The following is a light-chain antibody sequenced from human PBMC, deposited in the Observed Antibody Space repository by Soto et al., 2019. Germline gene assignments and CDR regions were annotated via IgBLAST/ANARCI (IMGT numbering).Light chain of an antibody. J-gene: IGKJ4*01. CDR2: GAS. CDR3: EQSNSAPLTFPLT. Sequence: DSQMTHSPSTLCACVRDRVAITCRARQIISRWLAWYQQKPGKDPKLLIYGASSLESGVPPRFSGSGSGTDFTLTITSLQTEDFATYFCEQSNSAPLTFPLTFGGGTKVDIK. V-gene: IGKV1-5*01. CDR1: QIISRW.